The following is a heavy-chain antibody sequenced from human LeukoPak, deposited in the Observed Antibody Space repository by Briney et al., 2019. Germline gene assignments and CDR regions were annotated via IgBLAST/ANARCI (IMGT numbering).Heavy chain of an antibody. J-gene: IGHJ5*02. CDR2: IYYSGST. Sequence: PSETLSLTCTVSGGSISSYYWSWVRQPPGKGLELIGYIYYSGSTNYNPSPKIRVTISVDTSKNQFSLKLSSVTAADTAVYYCARDSKEAWFAPWGQGTLVTVSS. V-gene: IGHV4-59*01. CDR3: ARDSKEAWFAP. D-gene: IGHD2/OR15-2a*01. CDR1: GGSISSYY.